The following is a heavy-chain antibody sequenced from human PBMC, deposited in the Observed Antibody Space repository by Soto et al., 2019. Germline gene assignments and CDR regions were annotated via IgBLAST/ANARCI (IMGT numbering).Heavy chain of an antibody. CDR3: ARVDFGGNSYYFDY. D-gene: IGHD1-7*01. CDR2: VWFDGSIQ. Sequence: GGTLRLSCVASGFTFSDYGIHWVRQAPDQGLEWVAVVWFDGSIQYYGDSVKGRFTISRDNSNNTVDLQMNNLRAEDTAVYYCARVDFGGNSYYFDYWGQGTPVTVSS. CDR1: GFTFSDYG. V-gene: IGHV3-33*01. J-gene: IGHJ4*02.